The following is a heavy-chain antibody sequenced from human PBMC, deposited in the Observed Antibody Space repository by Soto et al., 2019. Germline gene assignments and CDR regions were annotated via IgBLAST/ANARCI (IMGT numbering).Heavy chain of an antibody. J-gene: IGHJ5*02. V-gene: IGHV3-30*03. CDR2: ISYDGFNR. Sequence: QVQLVESGGGVVQPGRSLRLSCAASGFTFTSYGMHWVRQAPGKGLEWVAVISYDGFNRYYGDSVKGRFTISRDDSKNTLYLPLNSLRPEDTAVYYCAMDARIAVAKGALCNWFDPWGQGTLVTVSS. CDR1: GFTFTSYG. CDR3: AMDARIAVAKGALCNWFDP. D-gene: IGHD6-13*01.